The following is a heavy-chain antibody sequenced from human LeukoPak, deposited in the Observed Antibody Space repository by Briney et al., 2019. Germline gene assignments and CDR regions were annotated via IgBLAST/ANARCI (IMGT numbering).Heavy chain of an antibody. CDR2: IYTSGST. D-gene: IGHD6-19*01. V-gene: IGHV4-4*07. CDR1: GGSISSYY. Sequence: SETLSLTCTVSGGSISSYYWSWIRQPAGKGLEWIGRIYTSGSTNYNPSLKSRVTMSVDTSKNQFSLKLSSVTAADTAVYYRARDRDSSGWFDYWGQGTLVTVSS. J-gene: IGHJ4*02. CDR3: ARDRDSSGWFDY.